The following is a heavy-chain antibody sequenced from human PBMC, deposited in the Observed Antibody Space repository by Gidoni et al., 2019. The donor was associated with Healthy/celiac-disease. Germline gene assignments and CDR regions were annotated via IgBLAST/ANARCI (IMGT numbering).Heavy chain of an antibody. CDR1: GGSFSGYY. CDR3: ARNYRVPAAPYYYYYMDV. D-gene: IGHD2-2*01. CDR2: INHRGST. V-gene: IGHV4-34*01. Sequence: QVQLQQWGAGLLKPSETLSLTCAVYGGSFSGYYWSWIRQPPGTGLEWIGEINHRGSTNYNPSLKSRVTISVDTSKNQFSLKLSSVTAADTAVYYCARNYRVPAAPYYYYYMDVWGKGTTVTVSS. J-gene: IGHJ6*03.